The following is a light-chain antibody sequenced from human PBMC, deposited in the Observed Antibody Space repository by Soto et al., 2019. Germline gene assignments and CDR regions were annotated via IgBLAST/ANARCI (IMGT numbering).Light chain of an antibody. J-gene: IGLJ1*01. Sequence: QSALTQPASVSGSPGQSITISCTGTSSDVGAYNYVSWYQHHPGKVPKLLIYEVTNRPSGVSDRFSGSKSGNTASLTISGLQAEDEADYYCSSYTNSSTYVFGTGTKVTVL. CDR2: EVT. CDR3: SSYTNSSTYV. V-gene: IGLV2-14*01. CDR1: SSDVGAYNY.